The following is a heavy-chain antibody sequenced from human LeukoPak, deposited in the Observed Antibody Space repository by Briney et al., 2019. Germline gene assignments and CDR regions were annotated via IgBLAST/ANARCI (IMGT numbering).Heavy chain of an antibody. V-gene: IGHV3-23*01. CDR2: INTPGGST. Sequence: GGSLRLSCAASGFTFSSYAMSWVRQAPGKGLEWVSAINTPGGSTYYADSVKGRFTISRDNSKNTLYLQMNSLRAEDTAVYYCARAGIVGATTVWDYWGQGTLVTVSS. D-gene: IGHD1-26*01. J-gene: IGHJ4*02. CDR1: GFTFSSYA. CDR3: ARAGIVGATTVWDY.